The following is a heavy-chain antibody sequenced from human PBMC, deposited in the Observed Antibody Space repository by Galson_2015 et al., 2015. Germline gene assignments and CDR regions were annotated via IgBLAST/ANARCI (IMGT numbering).Heavy chain of an antibody. V-gene: IGHV3-23*01. D-gene: IGHD5-12*01. CDR3: AKANSGRLFGFDF. CDR1: GGSISDNS. Sequence: ETLSLTCTVSGGSISDNSFYWGWIRQAPGKGLEWVSGIAGSGDSTYSAASVKGRFTISRDNSENTLYLQMNSLRAEDTAVYYCAKANSGRLFGFDFWGQGTLVTVSS. J-gene: IGHJ4*02. CDR2: IAGSGDST.